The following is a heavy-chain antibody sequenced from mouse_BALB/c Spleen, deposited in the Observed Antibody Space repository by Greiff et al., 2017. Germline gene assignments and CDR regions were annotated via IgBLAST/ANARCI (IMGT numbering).Heavy chain of an antibody. Sequence: EVQLQQSGAELVKPGASVKLSCTASGFNIKDTYMPWVKQRPEQGLEWIGRIDPANGNTKYDPKFQGKATITADTSSNTAYLQLSSLTSEDTAVYYCASSGRGYYAMDYWGQGTSVTVSS. V-gene: IGHV14-3*02. CDR2: IDPANGNT. CDR1: GFNIKDTY. CDR3: ASSGRGYYAMDY. J-gene: IGHJ4*01. D-gene: IGHD3-1*01.